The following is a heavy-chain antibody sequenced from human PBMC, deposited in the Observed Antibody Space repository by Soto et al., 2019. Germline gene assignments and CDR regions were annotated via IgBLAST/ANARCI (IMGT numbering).Heavy chain of an antibody. V-gene: IGHV4-59*08. J-gene: IGHJ4*02. CDR1: GGSISSYY. CDR2: IYYSGST. CDR3: ARHRFEYCSGGSCYYFDY. Sequence: PSETLSLTCTVSGGSISSYYWSWIRQPPGKGLEWIGYIYYSGSTNYNPSLKSRVTISVDTSKNQFSLKLSSVTAADTAVYYCARHRFEYCSGGSCYYFDYWGQGTLVTVSS. D-gene: IGHD2-15*01.